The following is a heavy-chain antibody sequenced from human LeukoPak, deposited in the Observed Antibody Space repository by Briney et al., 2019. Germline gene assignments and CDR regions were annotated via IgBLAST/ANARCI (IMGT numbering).Heavy chain of an antibody. V-gene: IGHV4-59*01. CDR1: GGSISSYQ. Sequence: SETLSLTCTVSGGSISSYQWSWIRQPPGKGLEWIGYIYYSGSTNYNPSLKSRVTISVDTSNNQFSLKLSSVTAADTAVYYCARDAPRSVNTYYYYMDVWGKGTTVTVSS. CDR3: ARDAPRSVNTYYYYMDV. D-gene: IGHD3-3*01. CDR2: IYYSGST. J-gene: IGHJ6*03.